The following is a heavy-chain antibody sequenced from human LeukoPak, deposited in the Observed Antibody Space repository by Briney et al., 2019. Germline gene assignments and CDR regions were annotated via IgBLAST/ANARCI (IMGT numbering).Heavy chain of an antibody. D-gene: IGHD1-26*01. J-gene: IGHJ5*02. CDR1: GGSIRSSIYY. CDR2: IYYSGST. CDR3: ARHWGGHSGTYSHWFDP. V-gene: IGHV4-39*01. Sequence: PSETLSLTCTVSGGSIRSSIYYWGWIRQPPGKGLEWIGSIYYSGSTYYNPSLKSRVTISVDTSENQFSLKLSPVAAADTAVYYCARHWGGHSGTYSHWFDPWGQGTLVTVSS.